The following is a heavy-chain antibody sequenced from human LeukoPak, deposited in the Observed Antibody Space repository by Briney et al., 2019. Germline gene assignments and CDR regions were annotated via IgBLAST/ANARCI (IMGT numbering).Heavy chain of an antibody. J-gene: IGHJ4*02. V-gene: IGHV1-18*01. CDR2: ISAYNGNT. D-gene: IGHD5-18*01. Sequence: ASVKVSCKASGYTFTSYGISWVRQAPGQGLEWMGWISAYNGNTNYAQKLQGRVTMTTDTSTSTAYMELGSLRSDDTAVYYCARTRREEGYGYYFDYWGQGTLVTVSS. CDR1: GYTFTSYG. CDR3: ARTRREEGYGYYFDY.